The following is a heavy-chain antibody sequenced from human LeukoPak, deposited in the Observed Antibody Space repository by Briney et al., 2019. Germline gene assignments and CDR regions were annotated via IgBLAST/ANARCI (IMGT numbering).Heavy chain of an antibody. CDR2: TRNKANSYST. D-gene: IGHD2-15*01. CDR1: GFSFSSYS. CDR3: ARGYRAWVAATHTYYYYFYMDV. Sequence: GGSLRLSCAASGFSFSSYSMDWLRQAPGKGLEWVGRTRNKANSYSTEYAASVKGRFTISRDESKNSLYLQMNSLKTEDTAVYYCARGYRAWVAATHTYYYYFYMDVWGKGTTVTISS. J-gene: IGHJ6*03. V-gene: IGHV3-72*01.